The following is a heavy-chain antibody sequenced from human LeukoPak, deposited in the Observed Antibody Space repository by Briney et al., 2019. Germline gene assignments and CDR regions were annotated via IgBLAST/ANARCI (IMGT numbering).Heavy chain of an antibody. CDR2: ISYDGSNK. D-gene: IGHD2-2*01. Sequence: HPGGSPRLSCAASGFTFSSYGMHWVRQAPGKGLEWVAVISYDGSNKYYADSVKGRFTISRDNSKNTLYLQMNSLRAEDTAVYYCAKGDVVVPAAILDYWGQGTLVTVSS. CDR3: AKGDVVVPAAILDY. J-gene: IGHJ4*02. CDR1: GFTFSSYG. V-gene: IGHV3-30*18.